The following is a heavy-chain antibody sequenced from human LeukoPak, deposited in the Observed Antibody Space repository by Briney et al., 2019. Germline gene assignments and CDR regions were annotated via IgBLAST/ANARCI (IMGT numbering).Heavy chain of an antibody. V-gene: IGHV3-48*03. CDR1: GFTFSSYE. J-gene: IGHJ3*02. CDR3: ARDGSKYGDYGVDAFDI. CDR2: ISSSGSTI. D-gene: IGHD4-17*01. Sequence: PGGSLRLSCAASGFTFSSYEMNWVRQAPGKGLEWVSYISSSGSTIYNADSVKGRFTISRDNAKNSLYLQMNSLRAEDTAVYYCARDGSKYGDYGVDAFDIWGQGTMVTVSS.